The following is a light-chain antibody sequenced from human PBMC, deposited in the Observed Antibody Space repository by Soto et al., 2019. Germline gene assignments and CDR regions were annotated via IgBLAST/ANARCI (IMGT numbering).Light chain of an antibody. CDR3: QQYNSYPLT. CDR2: ATS. J-gene: IGKJ4*01. Sequence: DIQMARSXSXXXXXXGXXXXLXCLASEDIGHFLAWYQQRPGTVPKLLIYATSRLQPGVPSRFSGSGSGTEFTLTISSLQPDDFATYYCQQYNSYPLTFGGGTKVDIK. CDR1: EDIGHF. V-gene: IGKV1-16*01.